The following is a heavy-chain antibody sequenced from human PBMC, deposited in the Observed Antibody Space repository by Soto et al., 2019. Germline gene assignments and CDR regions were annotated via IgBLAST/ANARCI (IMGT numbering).Heavy chain of an antibody. D-gene: IGHD2-15*01. V-gene: IGHV1-2*04. Sequence: ASVKVSCKASGYTFTGYYMHWVRQAPGQGLEWMGWINPNSGGTNYAQKFQGWVTMTRDTSISTAYMELSRLRSDDTAVYYCARGDCSGGSCYPYYYMGVWGKGTTVTVSS. CDR3: ARGDCSGGSCYPYYYMGV. CDR1: GYTFTGYY. J-gene: IGHJ6*03. CDR2: INPNSGGT.